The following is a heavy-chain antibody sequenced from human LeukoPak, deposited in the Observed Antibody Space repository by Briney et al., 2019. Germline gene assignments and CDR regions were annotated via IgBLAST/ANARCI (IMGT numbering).Heavy chain of an antibody. CDR2: ISSSSSTI. V-gene: IGHV3-11*04. J-gene: IGHJ4*02. CDR3: ARRLDC. Sequence: LSLTCAVYGGSFSGYYWSWIRQPPGKGLEWVSYISSSSSTIYYADSVKGRFTISRDNAKNSLYLQMNSLRAEDTAVYYCARRLDCWGQGTLVTVSS. CDR1: GGSFSGYY.